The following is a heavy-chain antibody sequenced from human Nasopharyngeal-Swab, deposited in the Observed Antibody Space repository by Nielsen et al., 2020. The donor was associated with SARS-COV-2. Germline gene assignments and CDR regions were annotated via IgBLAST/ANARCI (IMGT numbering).Heavy chain of an antibody. Sequence: SETLSFTCTVSGGSISSGGYYWSWIRQHPGKGLEWIGYIYYSGSTYYNPSLKSRVTISVDTSKNQFSLKLSSVTAADTAVYYCARARRNFVVVSAFDYWGQGTLVTVSS. CDR1: GGSISSGGYY. CDR3: ARARRNFVVVSAFDY. CDR2: IYYSGST. J-gene: IGHJ4*02. V-gene: IGHV4-31*03. D-gene: IGHD2-21*02.